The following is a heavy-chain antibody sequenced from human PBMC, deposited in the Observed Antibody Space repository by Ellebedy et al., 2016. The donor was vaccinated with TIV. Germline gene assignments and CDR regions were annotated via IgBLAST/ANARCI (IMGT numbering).Heavy chain of an antibody. D-gene: IGHD6-19*01. CDR1: GGSISSSRYY. CDR3: ARLIGVAGGFDY. Sequence: MPGGSLRLSCTVSGGSISSSRYYRVWLRPPPGKGLEWIGGFSYSGITYYHPSLKSRFTISVDTSKNQFSRKLSSVTAADTTGYYCARLIGVAGGFDYWGQGSLGTVS. V-gene: IGHV4-39*01. CDR2: FSYSGIT. J-gene: IGHJ4*02.